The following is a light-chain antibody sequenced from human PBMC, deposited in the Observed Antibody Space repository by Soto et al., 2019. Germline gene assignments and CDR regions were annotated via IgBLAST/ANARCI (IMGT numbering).Light chain of an antibody. V-gene: IGLV2-11*01. J-gene: IGLJ1*01. CDR3: CSYAGIYSYV. Sequence: QSALTQPRSVSGSPGQSVTISCTGTSSDVGRFEYVSWYQQHPGEAPKVVVYDITKRPSGVPDRFSGSKSGNTASLTSSGLQAEDEADYYCCSYAGIYSYVFGTGTKLTVL. CDR1: SSDVGRFEY. CDR2: DIT.